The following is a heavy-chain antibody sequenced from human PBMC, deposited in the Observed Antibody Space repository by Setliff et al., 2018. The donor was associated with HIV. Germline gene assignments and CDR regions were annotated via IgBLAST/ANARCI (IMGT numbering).Heavy chain of an antibody. CDR1: GYTFTTSA. Sequence: AASVKVSCKASGYTFTTSAISWVRQAPGQELQWMGWSHTYNGNVNYARKFRGRVTMTTDASTNTAFMELSNLRSDDTAIYYCAREFSWSAFYFDSWGQGTQVTVSS. CDR3: AREFSWSAFYFDS. CDR2: SHTYNGNV. V-gene: IGHV1-18*01. D-gene: IGHD2-8*02. J-gene: IGHJ4*02.